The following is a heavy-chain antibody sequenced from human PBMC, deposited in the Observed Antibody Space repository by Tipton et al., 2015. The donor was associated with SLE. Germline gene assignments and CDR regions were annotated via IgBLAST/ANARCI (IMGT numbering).Heavy chain of an antibody. CDR2: VSYSGRS. J-gene: IGHJ5*02. Sequence: TLSLTCTVSGASVSSHYWSWIRQSPGKGLEWIGYVSYSGRSLYDPSLKSRVTISVDTSKKQFSLRLSSVTAADTALYYCARVIRNRWSWGFDPWGQGTLVTVSS. V-gene: IGHV4-59*08. CDR1: GASVSSHY. D-gene: IGHD2-15*01. CDR3: ARVIRNRWSWGFDP.